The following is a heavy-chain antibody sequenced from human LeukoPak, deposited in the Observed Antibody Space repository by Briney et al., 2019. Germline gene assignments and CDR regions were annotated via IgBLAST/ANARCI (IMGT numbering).Heavy chain of an antibody. D-gene: IGHD6-13*01. CDR1: GGSISSSSYY. Sequence: SETLSLTCTVSGGSISSSSYYWGWIRQPPGKGLEWIGSIYYSGSTYYNPSLKSRVTISVDTSKNQFSLKLSSVTGADTAVYYCARDTRIIAAAGTSYFDYWGQGTLVTVSP. CDR2: IYYSGST. V-gene: IGHV4-39*07. J-gene: IGHJ4*02. CDR3: ARDTRIIAAAGTSYFDY.